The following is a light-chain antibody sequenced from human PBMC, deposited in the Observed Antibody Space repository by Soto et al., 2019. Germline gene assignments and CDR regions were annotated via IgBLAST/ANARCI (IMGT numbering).Light chain of an antibody. CDR1: QSVSSNY. CDR2: GAS. V-gene: IGKV3-20*01. Sequence: EIVLTQSPGTLSLSPGERATLSCRASQSVSSNYLAWYQQKPGQAPRLLIYGASNRATGIPDRFSGSGSGTVFTLTISRLEPEDFAVYYCQQYGGSPWTFGQGTKVEIK. CDR3: QQYGGSPWT. J-gene: IGKJ1*01.